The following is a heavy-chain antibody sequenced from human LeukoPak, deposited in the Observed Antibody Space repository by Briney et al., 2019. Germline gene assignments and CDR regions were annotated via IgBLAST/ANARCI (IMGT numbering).Heavy chain of an antibody. CDR1: GASISSYY. J-gene: IGHJ3*02. V-gene: IGHV4-59*08. CDR3: ARRAGGTFDI. D-gene: IGHD3-16*01. CDR2: IYYSET. Sequence: PSETLSLACSVSGASISSYYWSWIRQSPGKGLEWIGNIYYSETNYNPSLKSRVTISVDTSKNQFSLKLSSVTAADTAVYYCARRAGGTFDIWGQGTMVTVSS.